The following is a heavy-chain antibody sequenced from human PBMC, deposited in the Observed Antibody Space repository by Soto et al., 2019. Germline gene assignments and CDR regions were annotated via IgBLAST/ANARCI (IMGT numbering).Heavy chain of an antibody. CDR1: GFTFSSYA. J-gene: IGHJ6*02. D-gene: IGHD3-3*01. V-gene: IGHV3-30-3*01. CDR2: ISYDGSNK. CDR3: ARVQRDFWSGSLPHPPGGMDV. Sequence: GGSLRLSCAASGFTFSSYAMHWVRQAPGKGLEWVAVISYDGSNKYYADSVKGRFTISRDNSKNTLYLQMNSLRAEDTAVYYCARVQRDFWSGSLPHPPGGMDVWGQGTTVTVSS.